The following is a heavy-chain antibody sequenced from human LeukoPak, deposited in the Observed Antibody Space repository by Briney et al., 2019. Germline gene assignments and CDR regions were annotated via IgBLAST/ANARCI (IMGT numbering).Heavy chain of an antibody. V-gene: IGHV3-73*01. J-gene: IGHJ4*02. CDR3: TSYDFWKSFDY. Sequence: QPWGVLRLSCAASGFTFSGSAMHWVRQASGKGLEWVGRIRSKANSYATAYAASVKGRFIISRDDSKNMVYLQMNSLKAEDTAVYYCTSYDFWKSFDYWGQGTLVTASS. CDR1: GFTFSGSA. D-gene: IGHD3-3*01. CDR2: IRSKANSYAT.